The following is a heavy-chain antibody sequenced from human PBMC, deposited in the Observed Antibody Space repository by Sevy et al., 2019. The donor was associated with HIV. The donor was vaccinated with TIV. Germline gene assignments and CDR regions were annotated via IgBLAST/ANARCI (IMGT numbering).Heavy chain of an antibody. CDR2: INSDGSST. Sequence: GGSLRLSCAASGFTFSSYWMHWVRQAPGKGLVWVSRINSDGSSTRYADSVKGRFTISRDNAKNTLYLQMNSLRAEDTAVYYCARDGDSVVVVAAFYFDYWGQGTLVTVSS. CDR1: GFTFSSYW. V-gene: IGHV3-74*01. CDR3: ARDGDSVVVVAAFYFDY. D-gene: IGHD2-15*01. J-gene: IGHJ4*02.